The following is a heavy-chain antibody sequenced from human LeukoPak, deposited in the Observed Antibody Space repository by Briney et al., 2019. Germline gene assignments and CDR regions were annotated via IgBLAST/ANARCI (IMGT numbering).Heavy chain of an antibody. D-gene: IGHD3-10*01. J-gene: IGHJ4*02. Sequence: FTFXRYAXXWVRXAPXKGXXXXXAISGRGGRTYYAESVKGGFTISRENSKNTLYVQMNSLRAEDTAVYYCAKDLYYYGSGSPLDYWGQGTLVTVSS. CDR2: ISGRGGRT. CDR3: AKDLYYYGSGSPLDY. CDR1: FTFXRYA. V-gene: IGHV3-23*01.